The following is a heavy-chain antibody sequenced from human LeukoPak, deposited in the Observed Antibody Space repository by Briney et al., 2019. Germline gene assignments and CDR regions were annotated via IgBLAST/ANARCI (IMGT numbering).Heavy chain of an antibody. D-gene: IGHD3-3*01. V-gene: IGHV3-21*01. CDR2: ISSSSSYI. Sequence: PGGSLRLSCAASGFTFSSYSMNWVRQAPGKGLEWVSSISSSSSYIYYVDSVKGRFTISRDNAKNSLYLQMNSLRAEDTAVYYCARDRFSYDRDDAFDIWGQGTMVTVSS. CDR1: GFTFSSYS. J-gene: IGHJ3*02. CDR3: ARDRFSYDRDDAFDI.